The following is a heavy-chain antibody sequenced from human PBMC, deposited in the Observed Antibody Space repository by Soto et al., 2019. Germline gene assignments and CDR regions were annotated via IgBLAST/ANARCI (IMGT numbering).Heavy chain of an antibody. Sequence: QVQLVQSGAEVKKPGAAVKVSCKASGYTFTSYDINWVRQATGQGLEWMGWMNPNSGNTGYAQKFQGRVTMTRNTSISTAYMELSSLRSEDTAVYYCAAALWFGELLRLMAFAPWGQGTLVTVSS. J-gene: IGHJ5*02. CDR2: MNPNSGNT. CDR3: AAALWFGELLRLMAFAP. D-gene: IGHD3-10*01. V-gene: IGHV1-8*01. CDR1: GYTFTSYD.